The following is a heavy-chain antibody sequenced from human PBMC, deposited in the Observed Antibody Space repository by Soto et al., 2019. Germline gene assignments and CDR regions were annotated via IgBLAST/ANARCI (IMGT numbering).Heavy chain of an antibody. CDR1: GFTFSDYG. V-gene: IGHV3-33*01. CDR2: IWYDGSNK. J-gene: IGHJ6*02. D-gene: IGHD2-2*01. CDR3: VVLGYFIPSSCYARKYGLDV. Sequence: PGGSLRLSCAASGFTFSDYGMHWVRQAPGRGLEWVAVIWYDGSNKYYADSVKGRFTISRDNSKNTLYLQMNSLRVEDTAVYYCVVLGYFIPSSCYARKYGLDVWGQGTTVTVSS.